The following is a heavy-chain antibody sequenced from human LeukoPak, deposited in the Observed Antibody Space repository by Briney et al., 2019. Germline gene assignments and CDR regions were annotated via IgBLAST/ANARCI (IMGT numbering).Heavy chain of an antibody. D-gene: IGHD1-26*01. CDR1: GGSISSYY. CDR3: ARGVGATTRWFDP. V-gene: IGHV4-59*01. CDR2: IYYSGST. Sequence: SETLSLTCTVSGGSISSYYWSWIRQPPGKGLGWIGYIYYSGSTNYNPSLKSRVTISVDTSKNQFSLKLSSVTAADTAVYYCARGVGATTRWFDPWGQGTLVTVSS. J-gene: IGHJ5*02.